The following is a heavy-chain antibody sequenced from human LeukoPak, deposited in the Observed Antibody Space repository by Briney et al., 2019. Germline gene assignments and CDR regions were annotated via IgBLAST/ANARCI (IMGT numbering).Heavy chain of an antibody. V-gene: IGHV3-11*01. CDR2: ISSSCSTI. CDR1: GFTFSNYY. J-gene: IGHJ4*02. Sequence: KSGGSLRLSCAASGFTFSNYYMSCIRQAPGKGLGWGAYISSSCSTIYYADSVKGRFTLSRDNANNTLYLRMNIVRTEDTAVSCCARRHGTGDYWGQGTLVTVSS. CDR3: ARRHGTGDY. D-gene: IGHD5-24*01.